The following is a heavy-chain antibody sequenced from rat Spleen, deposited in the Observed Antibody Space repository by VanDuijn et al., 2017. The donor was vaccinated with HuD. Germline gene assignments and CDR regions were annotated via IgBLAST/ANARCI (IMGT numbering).Heavy chain of an antibody. J-gene: IGHJ3*01. CDR2: IWGDGST. V-gene: IGHV2-1*01. CDR3: ARWKYTTDWFAY. CDR1: GSSLTTNN. Sequence: QVQLKESGPGLVQPSQTLSLTCTVSGSSLTTNNVGWIRQPPGKGLEWMGGIWGDGSTKYNSALKSRLSISRDTSKSQVFLKMSSLQTEDTAMYFCARWKYTTDWFAYWGQGTLVTVSS. D-gene: IGHD1-6*01.